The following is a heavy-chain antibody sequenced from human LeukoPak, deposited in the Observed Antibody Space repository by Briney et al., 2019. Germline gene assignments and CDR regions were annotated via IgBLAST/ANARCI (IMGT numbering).Heavy chain of an antibody. V-gene: IGHV4-30-2*01. CDR1: GGSISSGGYY. CDR2: IYHSGST. J-gene: IGHJ4*02. D-gene: IGHD6-6*01. Sequence: PSETLSLTCTVSGGSISSGGYYWSWIRQPPGKGLEWIGYIYHSGSTYYNPSLKSRVTISVDTSKNQFSLKLSSVTAADTAVYYCASHHSSSPRPLDYWGQGTLVTVSS. CDR3: ASHHSSSPRPLDY.